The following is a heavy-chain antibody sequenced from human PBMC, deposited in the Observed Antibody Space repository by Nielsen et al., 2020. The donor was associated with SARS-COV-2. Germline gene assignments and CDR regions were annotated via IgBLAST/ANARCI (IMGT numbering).Heavy chain of an antibody. CDR1: GFTFSSYS. D-gene: IGHD6-19*01. CDR2: ISSSGSTI. V-gene: IGHV3-48*04. CDR3: ARELYSSGWGYFDY. J-gene: IGHJ4*02. Sequence: GESLKISCAASGFTFSSYSMNWVRQAPGKGLEWVSYISSSGSTIYYADSVKGRFTISRDNAKNSLYLQMNSLRAEDTAVYYCARELYSSGWGYFDYWGQGTLVTVSS.